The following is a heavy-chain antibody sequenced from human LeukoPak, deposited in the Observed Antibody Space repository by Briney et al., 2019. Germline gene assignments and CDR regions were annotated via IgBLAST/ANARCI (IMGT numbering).Heavy chain of an antibody. D-gene: IGHD2-2*01. V-gene: IGHV1-18*01. Sequence: ASVKVSCKASGYTFTSYGISWVRQAPGQGLEWMGWISAYNGNTNYAQKLQGRVTMATDTSTSTAYMELRSLRSDDTAVYYCARDRLVPAAYYYYGMDVWGQGTTVTVSS. CDR1: GYTFTSYG. J-gene: IGHJ6*02. CDR3: ARDRLVPAAYYYYGMDV. CDR2: ISAYNGNT.